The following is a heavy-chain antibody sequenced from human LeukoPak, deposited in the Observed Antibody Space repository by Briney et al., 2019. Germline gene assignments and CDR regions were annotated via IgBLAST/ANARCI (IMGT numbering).Heavy chain of an antibody. D-gene: IGHD3-9*01. V-gene: IGHV3-48*01. CDR3: ARDGLRYFDWLSSFDY. CDR1: GFTFSSYS. CDR2: ISSSSSTI. Sequence: PGGSLRLSCAASGFTFSSYSMNWVRQAPGKGLEWVSYISSSSSTIYYADSVKGRFTISRDNAKNSLYLQMNSLRAEDTAVYYCARDGLRYFDWLSSFDYWGQGTLVTVSS. J-gene: IGHJ4*02.